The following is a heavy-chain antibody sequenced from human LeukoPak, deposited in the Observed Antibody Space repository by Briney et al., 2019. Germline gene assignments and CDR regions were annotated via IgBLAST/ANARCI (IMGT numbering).Heavy chain of an antibody. V-gene: IGHV1-18*01. Sequence: GASVKVSCKASGYTFTSYGITWVRQAPGQGLEWMGWISPYNGNTDYAQKFQGRVTMTTDTSTSTAYMELRSLRSDDTAVYYCARASEPYYYDSSGQLHYFDYWGQGTLVTVSP. CDR1: GYTFTSYG. J-gene: IGHJ4*02. CDR3: ARASEPYYYDSSGQLHYFDY. D-gene: IGHD3-22*01. CDR2: ISPYNGNT.